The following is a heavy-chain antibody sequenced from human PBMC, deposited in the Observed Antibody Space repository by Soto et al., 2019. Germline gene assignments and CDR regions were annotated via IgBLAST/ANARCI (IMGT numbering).Heavy chain of an antibody. V-gene: IGHV1-69*02. D-gene: IGHD3-10*01. CDR2: IIPILGLA. CDR1: GGTFSSYT. J-gene: IGHJ6*03. CDR3: ASGLPGAENYSYYMDV. Sequence: QVQLVQSGAEVKKPGSSVKVSCKASGGTFSSYTISWVRQAPGQGLEWMGRIIPILGLANYAQKFQGRVTITADKSTSTAYMELSSLRSEDTAVYYCASGLPGAENYSYYMDVWGKGTTVTVSS.